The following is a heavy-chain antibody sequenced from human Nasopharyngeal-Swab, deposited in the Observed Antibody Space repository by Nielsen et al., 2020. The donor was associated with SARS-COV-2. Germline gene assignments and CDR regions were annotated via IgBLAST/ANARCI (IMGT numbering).Heavy chain of an antibody. V-gene: IGHV1-3*01. D-gene: IGHD6-19*01. CDR3: ARDPAVAASRIDY. CDR2: IHAGKGNT. Sequence: ASVKVSCKASGYTLSKYAMYWVRQAPGQRPEFMGWIHAGKGNTIYSQRFQGRVRISRDTSANTVYMELNRLRSEDTAVYYCARDPAVAASRIDYWGQGTLVTVSS. CDR1: GYTLSKYA. J-gene: IGHJ4*02.